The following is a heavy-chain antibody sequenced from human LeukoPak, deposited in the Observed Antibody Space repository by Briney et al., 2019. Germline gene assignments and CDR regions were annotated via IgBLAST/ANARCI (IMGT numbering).Heavy chain of an antibody. D-gene: IGHD3-10*01. CDR3: AALPITSPGY. J-gene: IGHJ4*02. V-gene: IGHV4-4*02. CDR2: IYHSGST. CDR1: GGSISSSNW. Sequence: PSETLSLTCVVSGGSISSSNWWSWVRQPPGKGLEWIGEIYHSGSTNYNPSLKSRVTMSVDKSTYQFSLKLSSVTAADTAVYYCAALPITSPGYWGQGTLVTVSS.